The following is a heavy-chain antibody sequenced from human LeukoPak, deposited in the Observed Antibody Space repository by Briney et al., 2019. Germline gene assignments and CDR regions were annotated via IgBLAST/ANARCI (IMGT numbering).Heavy chain of an antibody. CDR2: IYYSGST. CDR1: GGSISSYY. Sequence: SETLSLTCTVSGGSISSYYWSWIRQPPGKGLEWIGYIYYSGSTNYNPSLKSRVTISVDTSKNQFSLKLSSVTAADTAVYYCARGSIAARRAFDIWAQGTMVSVSS. CDR3: ARGSIAARRAFDI. J-gene: IGHJ3*02. V-gene: IGHV4-59*01. D-gene: IGHD6-6*01.